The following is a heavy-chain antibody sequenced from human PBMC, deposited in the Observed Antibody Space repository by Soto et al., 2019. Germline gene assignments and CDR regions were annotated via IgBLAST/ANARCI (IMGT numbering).Heavy chain of an antibody. J-gene: IGHJ6*02. CDR2: MNPNSGNT. D-gene: IGHD3-10*01. V-gene: IGHV1-8*01. CDR1: GYTFTSYD. Sequence: QVQLVQSGAEVKKPGASVKVSCKASGYTFTSYDINWVRQATGQGLEWMGWMNPNSGNTGYAQKFQGRVTMTRNTSRSTAYMELSSLRSEDTAVYYCARVPHYHFSYYGMDVWGQGTTVTVSS. CDR3: ARVPHYHFSYYGMDV.